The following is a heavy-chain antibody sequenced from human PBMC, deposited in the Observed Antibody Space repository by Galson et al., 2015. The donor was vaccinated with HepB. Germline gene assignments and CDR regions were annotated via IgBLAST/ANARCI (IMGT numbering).Heavy chain of an antibody. CDR1: GFTFSDYY. CDR3: ARDRTVWGWKNSYGMDV. CDR2: ISSSGNVI. D-gene: IGHD4-17*01. J-gene: IGHJ6*02. Sequence: SLRLSCAASGFTFSDYYMSWIRQAPGKGLEWLSYISSSGNVIYYADSVKGRFTVSRDNAKNSLYLQINSLRAEDTAMYNCARDRTVWGWKNSYGMDVWGQGTTVTVSS. V-gene: IGHV3-11*01.